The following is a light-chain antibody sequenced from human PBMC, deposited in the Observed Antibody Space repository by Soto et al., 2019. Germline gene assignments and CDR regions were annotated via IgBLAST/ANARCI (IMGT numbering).Light chain of an antibody. V-gene: IGKV3-20*01. CDR1: EGVSSGY. CDR3: AQEGRSSLT. Sequence: EIVLTQAPGALPLYPGERATLSCRASEGVSSGYLAWYQQKPGQAPRLLIYGASRRATGIPDRFSGSGSGTDFTLTIISCFQEDNDVYHWAQEGRSSLTFGPGTEV. CDR2: GAS. J-gene: IGKJ1*01.